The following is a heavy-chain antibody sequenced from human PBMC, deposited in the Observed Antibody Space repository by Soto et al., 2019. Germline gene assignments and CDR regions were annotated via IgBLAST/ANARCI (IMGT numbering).Heavy chain of an antibody. Sequence: PSETLSLTCAVYGGSFSGYYWSWIRQPPGKGLEWIGEINHSGSTNYNPSLKSRVTISVDTSKNQFSLKLSSVTAAGTAVYYCARGRDYYDSSAIKGDTFDYWGQGTLVTVSS. D-gene: IGHD3-22*01. CDR2: INHSGST. CDR3: ARGRDYYDSSAIKGDTFDY. J-gene: IGHJ4*02. V-gene: IGHV4-34*01. CDR1: GGSFSGYY.